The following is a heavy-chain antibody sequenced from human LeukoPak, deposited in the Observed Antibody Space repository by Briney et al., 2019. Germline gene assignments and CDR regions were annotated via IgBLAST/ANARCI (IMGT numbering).Heavy chain of an antibody. CDR3: AGKMATMEGGFDY. V-gene: IGHV4-59*01. J-gene: IGHJ4*02. CDR2: IYYSGST. CDR1: GGSISSYY. D-gene: IGHD5-24*01. Sequence: PSETLSLTCTVSGGSISSYYWSWIRQPPGKGLEWIGYIYYSGSTNYNPSLKSRVTISVDTSKNQFSLKLSSVTAADTAVYYCAGKMATMEGGFDYWGQGTLVTVSP.